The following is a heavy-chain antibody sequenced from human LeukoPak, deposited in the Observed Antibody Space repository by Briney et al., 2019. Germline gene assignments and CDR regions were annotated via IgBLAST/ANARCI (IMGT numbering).Heavy chain of an antibody. D-gene: IGHD1-26*01. V-gene: IGHV3-33*01. J-gene: IGHJ6*03. CDR1: GFTFSSYG. CDR3: ARTLGGSYYYYMDV. CDR2: IWYDGSNK. Sequence: GGSLRLSCAASGFTFSSYGMHWVRQAPGKGLEWVAVIWYDGSNKYYADSVKGRFTISRDNSKNTLYLQMNSLRAEDTAVYYCARTLGGSYYYYMDVWGKGTTVTVSS.